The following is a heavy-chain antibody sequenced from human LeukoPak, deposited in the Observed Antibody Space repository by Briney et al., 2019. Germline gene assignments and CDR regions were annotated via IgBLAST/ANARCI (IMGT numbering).Heavy chain of an antibody. V-gene: IGHV3-66*01. J-gene: IGHJ3*02. Sequence: GGSLRLSCAASGFTISSNCMSWVRQAPGKGLEWVSVIYSGGSTYYADSVKGRFTISRDNSKNTLYLQMNSLRAEDTAVYYCARGGSYLSAFDIWGQGTMVTVSS. CDR1: GFTISSNC. CDR2: IYSGGST. D-gene: IGHD1-26*01. CDR3: ARGGSYLSAFDI.